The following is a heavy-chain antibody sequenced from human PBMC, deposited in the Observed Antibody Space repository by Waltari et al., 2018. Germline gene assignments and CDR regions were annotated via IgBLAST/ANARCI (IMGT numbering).Heavy chain of an antibody. D-gene: IGHD5-12*01. CDR2: IIPIFGTA. Sequence: VQLVQSGAEVKKPGESLKISCKGSGYSFTSYWIGWVRQAPGQGLEWMGGIIPIFGTANYAQKFQGRVTITADESTSTAYMELSSLRSEDTAVYYCARRGRWLQFGAFDIWGQGTMVTVSS. J-gene: IGHJ3*02. V-gene: IGHV1-69*01. CDR3: ARRGRWLQFGAFDI. CDR1: GYSFTSYW.